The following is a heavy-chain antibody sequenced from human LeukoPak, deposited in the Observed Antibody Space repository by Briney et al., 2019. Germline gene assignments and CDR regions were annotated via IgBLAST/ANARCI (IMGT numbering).Heavy chain of an antibody. V-gene: IGHV3-23*01. D-gene: IGHD2-15*01. CDR1: GLTFSSYA. Sequence: GGSLRLSCAATGLTFSSYAMSWVRQAPGKGLEWVSAISGSGGSTYYADSVKGRFTISRDNSKNTLYLQMNSLRAEDTAVYYCAKDGYCSGGSCYSYYGMDVWGQGTTVTVSS. CDR2: ISGSGGST. J-gene: IGHJ6*02. CDR3: AKDGYCSGGSCYSYYGMDV.